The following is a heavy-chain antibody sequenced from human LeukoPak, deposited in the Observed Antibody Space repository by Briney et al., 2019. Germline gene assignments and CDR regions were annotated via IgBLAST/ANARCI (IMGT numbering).Heavy chain of an antibody. CDR2: ISGSGDSS. J-gene: IGHJ5*02. CDR1: GFTFSSYA. V-gene: IGHV3-23*01. Sequence: GGTLRLSCAASGFTFSSYAMSWVRQAPGKGLEWVSSISGSGDSSYYADSVKGRFTISRDNSKNTLILQMNSLRPEDTAIYYCAKNDGNYCDPWGQGTLVTVSS. CDR3: AKNDGNYCDP. D-gene: IGHD1-26*01.